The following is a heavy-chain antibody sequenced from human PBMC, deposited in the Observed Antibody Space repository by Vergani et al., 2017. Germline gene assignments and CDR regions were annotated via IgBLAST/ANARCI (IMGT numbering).Heavy chain of an antibody. CDR3: AKDLGTSSGGGWFDP. CDR2: ISWNSNSI. CDR1: GFTSAVYA. D-gene: IGHD6-6*01. V-gene: IGHV3-9*02. J-gene: IGHJ5*02. Sequence: EVQLDESGGGLVLPGRSLRLSCVASGFTSAVYAMHWVRQAPGKGLEWVSGISWNSNSIGYADSVKGRFTISRDNDKNSLYLQMNSLRAEDTALYYCAKDLGTSSGGGWFDPWGQGTLVTVSS.